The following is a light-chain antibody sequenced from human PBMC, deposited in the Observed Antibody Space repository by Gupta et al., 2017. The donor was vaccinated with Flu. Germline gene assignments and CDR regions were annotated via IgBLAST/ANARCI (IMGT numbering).Light chain of an antibody. J-gene: IGLJ2*01. Sequence: QSALTQPRSVSGSPGQSVTISCTGTSSDVGYYDFVSWYQQHPGKAPKLMIYDVTKRPSGAPHRFSGSKSANTASLTISGLQAEDEADYYCCSYAGSFTWLFGGGTKVTVL. CDR2: DVT. V-gene: IGLV2-11*01. CDR3: CSYAGSFTWL. CDR1: SSDVGYYDF.